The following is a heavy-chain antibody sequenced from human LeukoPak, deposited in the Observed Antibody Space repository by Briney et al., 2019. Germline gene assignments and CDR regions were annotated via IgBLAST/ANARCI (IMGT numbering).Heavy chain of an antibody. CDR2: ISSSSSYI. J-gene: IGHJ4*02. D-gene: IGHD2-2*01. Sequence: PGGSLRLSCAASGFTFSSYSMNWVRQAPGKGLEWVSSISSSSSYIYYADSVKGRFTISRDNAKNLLYLQMNSLRAEDTAVYYCAREQVVVVPAALDYWGQGTLVTVSS. V-gene: IGHV3-21*01. CDR3: AREQVVVVPAALDY. CDR1: GFTFSSYS.